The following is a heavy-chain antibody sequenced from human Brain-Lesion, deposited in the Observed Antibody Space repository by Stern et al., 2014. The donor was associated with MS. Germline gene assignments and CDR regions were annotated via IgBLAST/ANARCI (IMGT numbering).Heavy chain of an antibody. D-gene: IGHD2-2*01. CDR2: IFNSGST. J-gene: IGHJ6*02. Sequence: QVHLVESGPGLVKPSQTLSLSCTVSGGSISSGGYYWSWIRQPAGKGLEWIGRIFNSGSTSYNPSLKSRVTLSIDTSTNPFSPRLNPMTAADTAVYYCARGRVVPGFQYYATDVWGQGTTVIVSS. CDR3: ARGRVVPGFQYYATDV. CDR1: GGSISSGGYY. V-gene: IGHV4-61*02.